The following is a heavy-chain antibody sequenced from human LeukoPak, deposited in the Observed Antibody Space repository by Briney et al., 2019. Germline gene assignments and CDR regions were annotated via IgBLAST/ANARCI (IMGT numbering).Heavy chain of an antibody. J-gene: IGHJ4*02. V-gene: IGHV3-23*01. CDR3: AKPLSGELLPDY. CDR1: GFTFSSYA. D-gene: IGHD1-26*01. CDR2: ISGSGGST. Sequence: GGSLRLSCAASGFTFSSYAMSWVRLAPGKGLEWVSAISGSGGSTYYADSVKGRFTISRDNSKNTLYLQMNSLRAEDTAVYYCAKPLSGELLPDYWGQGTLVTVSS.